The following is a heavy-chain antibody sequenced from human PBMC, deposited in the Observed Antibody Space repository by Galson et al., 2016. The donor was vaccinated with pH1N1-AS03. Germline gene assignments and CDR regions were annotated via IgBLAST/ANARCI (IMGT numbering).Heavy chain of an antibody. Sequence: ETLSLTCTVSGGSVNGYYWTWIRQPPGKGLEWIGQIFYIGDTLYTPSLRGRVTMSVDTSKNQFSLSLSSVTAADTAVYYCARHATTRSEVFGVPFYHYYYTDVWGKGTTVTVSS. D-gene: IGHD3-3*01. CDR3: ARHATTRSEVFGVPFYHYYYTDV. J-gene: IGHJ6*03. CDR1: GGSVNGYY. V-gene: IGHV4-59*08. CDR2: IFYIGDT.